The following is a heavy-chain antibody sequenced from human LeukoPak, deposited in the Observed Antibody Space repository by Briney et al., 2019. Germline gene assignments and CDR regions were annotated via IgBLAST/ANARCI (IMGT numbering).Heavy chain of an antibody. CDR3: ARRYDSGSTIDQ. CDR2: IDPSDSYT. CDR1: GNSFTNYW. Sequence: GGSLKISCKDSGNSFTNYWISWVRQMPGKGLEWMGRIDPSDSYTNYSPSFQGHVTISVDKSISTAYLQWSSLKASDTAMYYCARRYDSGSTIDQWGQGTLVTVSS. V-gene: IGHV5-10-1*01. D-gene: IGHD3-10*01. J-gene: IGHJ4*02.